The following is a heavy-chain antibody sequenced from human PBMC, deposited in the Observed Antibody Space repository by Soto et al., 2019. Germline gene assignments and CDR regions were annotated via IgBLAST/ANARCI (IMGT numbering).Heavy chain of an antibody. V-gene: IGHV1-69*06. J-gene: IGHJ4*02. CDR1: GGTFSSYP. CDR3: ARRDSHGYFRYFDN. Sequence: QVQLVQSGAEVKKPGSSVKVSGKASGGTFSSYPISWVRQAPGQGLEWMGGTNGNLGTGNYAQKFRGRLTITTEISTTTAYMELSSLTSEDTAVYYCARRDSHGYFRYFDNWGQGTLVTVSS. CDR2: TNGNLGTG. D-gene: IGHD4-17*01.